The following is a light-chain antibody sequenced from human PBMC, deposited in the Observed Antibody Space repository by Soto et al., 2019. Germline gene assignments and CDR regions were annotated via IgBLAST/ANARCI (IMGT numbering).Light chain of an antibody. CDR2: GAS. CDR3: QHYGSFNT. CDR1: QSVSSGH. V-gene: IGKV3-20*01. J-gene: IGKJ4*01. Sequence: EIELTQSPGTLSLSPGERATLSCRASQSVSSGHLAWYQQKPGQAPRLLIYGASSRATGIPDRISGSGSGTDFTLTISRLEPEDFAVYYCQHYGSFNTFAGGTKVDIK.